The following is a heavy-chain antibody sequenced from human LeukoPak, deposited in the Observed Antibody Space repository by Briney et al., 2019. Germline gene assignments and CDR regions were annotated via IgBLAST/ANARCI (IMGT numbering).Heavy chain of an antibody. V-gene: IGHV4-38-2*02. D-gene: IGHD6-13*01. CDR1: GYSISSGYY. J-gene: IGHJ4*02. CDR3: ARGRSSSWYGFDY. CDR2: IYHSGST. Sequence: PSETLSLTCTVSGYSISSGYYWGWIRQPPGKGLEWIGSIYHSGSTYYNPSLKSRVTISVDTSKNQFSLKLSSVTAADTAVYYCARGRSSSWYGFDYWGQGTLVTVSS.